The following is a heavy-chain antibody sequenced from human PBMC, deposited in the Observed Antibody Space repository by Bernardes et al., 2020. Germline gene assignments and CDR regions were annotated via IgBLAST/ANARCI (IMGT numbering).Heavy chain of an antibody. J-gene: IGHJ5*02. V-gene: IGHV1-18*01. CDR2: ISAYNGNT. Sequence: ASVKVSCKASGYTFTSYGISWVRQAPGQGLEWMGWISAYNGNTNYAQKLQGRVTMTTDTSTSTAYMELRSLRSDDTAVYYCARDGIVVVVAATFGWFDPWGQGTLVTVSS. CDR3: ARDGIVVVVAATFGWFDP. D-gene: IGHD2-15*01. CDR1: GYTFTSYG.